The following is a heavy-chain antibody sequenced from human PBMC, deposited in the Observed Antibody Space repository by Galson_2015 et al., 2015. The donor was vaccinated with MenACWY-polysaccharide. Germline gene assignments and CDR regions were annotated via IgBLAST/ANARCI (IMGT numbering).Heavy chain of an antibody. CDR2: IHASGST. D-gene: IGHD7-27*01. CDR1: HGSITSYY. Sequence: ATLSLTCTVSHGSITSYYWSWIRQPAGKRLEWIGRIHASGSTTYNPSFKSRVTMSVDMSKNQVSLRLTSVTAADTAVYHCARRSLGNWYFDLWGRGTLVTVSS. V-gene: IGHV4-4*07. J-gene: IGHJ2*01. CDR3: ARRSLGNWYFDL.